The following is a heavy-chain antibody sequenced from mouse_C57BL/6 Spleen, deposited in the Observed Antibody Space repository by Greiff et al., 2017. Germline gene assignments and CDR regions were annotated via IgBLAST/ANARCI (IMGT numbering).Heavy chain of an antibody. D-gene: IGHD1-1*01. CDR3: TTDRGSSWNYAMDY. CDR2: IDPENGDT. J-gene: IGHJ4*01. V-gene: IGHV14-4*01. Sequence: VQLQQSGAELVRPGASVKLSCTASGFNIKDDYMHWVKQRPEQGLEWIGWIDPENGDTEYASKFQGKATITADTSSNTAYLQLSSLTSEDTAVYYCTTDRGSSWNYAMDYWGQGTSVTVSS. CDR1: GFNIKDDY.